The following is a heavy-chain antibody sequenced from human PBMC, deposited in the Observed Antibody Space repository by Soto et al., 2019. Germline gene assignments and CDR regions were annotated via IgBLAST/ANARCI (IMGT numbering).Heavy chain of an antibody. J-gene: IGHJ4*02. Sequence: PGGSLRLSCAVSGFSFGNYWMSWVRQAPGKGLEWLASIKEDGSERYYLDSVKGRFTISRDNAKDSLSLQMNSLRGEDTAFYYCARDVGQVTIFGEALSAYLDFWGQGTLVTVSS. CDR3: ARDVGQVTIFGEALSAYLDF. V-gene: IGHV3-7*03. CDR2: IKEDGSER. D-gene: IGHD3-3*01. CDR1: GFSFGNYW.